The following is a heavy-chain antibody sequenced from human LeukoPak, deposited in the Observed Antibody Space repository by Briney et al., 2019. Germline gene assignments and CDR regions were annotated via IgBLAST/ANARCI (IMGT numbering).Heavy chain of an antibody. CDR2: ISSDSSTI. CDR1: GFTFSNYN. CDR3: AKSDFLDY. Sequence: GGSLRLSCAASGFTFSNYNMNWVRQAPGKGLEWVSYISSDSSTINYGDSVKGRFTISRDNAKNSLYLQMNSLRAGDTAVYYCAKSDFLDYWGQGTLVTVSS. J-gene: IGHJ4*02. V-gene: IGHV3-48*01.